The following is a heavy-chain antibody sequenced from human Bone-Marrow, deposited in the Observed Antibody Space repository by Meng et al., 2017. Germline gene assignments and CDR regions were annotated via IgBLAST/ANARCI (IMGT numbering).Heavy chain of an antibody. CDR3: VRVTKDCSGASCYPYYFDY. V-gene: IGHV3-74*01. Sequence: GGSLRLSCAVSTFTFSSYWMHWVRQAPGKGLVWVSRINNDGSDTTYADSVKGRFTISRDNAKNTLYLQMNSLRAEDTAVYYCVRVTKDCSGASCYPYYFDYWGQGTLVTVSS. D-gene: IGHD2-15*01. CDR2: INNDGSDT. J-gene: IGHJ4*02. CDR1: TFTFSSYW.